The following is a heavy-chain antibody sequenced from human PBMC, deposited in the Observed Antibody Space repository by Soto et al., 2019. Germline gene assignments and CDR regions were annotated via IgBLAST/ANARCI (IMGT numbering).Heavy chain of an antibody. CDR3: AKGGVRGVQMDV. CDR1: GFIFSRYA. J-gene: IGHJ6*02. Sequence: EVQLLESGGGLVQPGGSLRLSCAASGFIFSRYAMTWVRQAPGKGLEWVSAITGGGFSTYCTDSVKGRFTISRDNSKNTLSLQMNRLRAEDTAVYFCAKGGVRGVQMDVWGQGTTVTVSS. D-gene: IGHD3-10*01. V-gene: IGHV3-23*01. CDR2: ITGGGFST.